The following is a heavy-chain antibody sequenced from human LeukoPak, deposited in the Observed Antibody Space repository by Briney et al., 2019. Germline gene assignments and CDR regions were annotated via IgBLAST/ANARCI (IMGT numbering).Heavy chain of an antibody. J-gene: IGHJ3*02. CDR1: GFTSRSYG. Sequence: PGGSLRLSCAASGFTSRSYGMSWVRQTPGKGLEWVSTISSGAPTAYYADSVKGRFTISRDDSKNTLYLQMNSLRAEDTAVYYCAKSMYSSSWNTGLDAFDIWGQGTMVTVSS. D-gene: IGHD6-13*01. CDR3: AKSMYSSSWNTGLDAFDI. V-gene: IGHV3-23*01. CDR2: ISSGAPTA.